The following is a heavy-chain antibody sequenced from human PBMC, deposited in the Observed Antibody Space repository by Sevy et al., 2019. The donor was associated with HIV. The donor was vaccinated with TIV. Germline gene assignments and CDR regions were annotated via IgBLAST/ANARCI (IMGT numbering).Heavy chain of an antibody. CDR2: ISFDGSDK. D-gene: IGHD6-19*01. J-gene: IGHJ4*02. V-gene: IGHV3-30*03. Sequence: GESLKISCAASGFSFSTHAMHWVRQAPGKGLEWVAVISFDGSDKYYTDSVKGRFTISRDDSKNTLLLQVSSLRAEETAVYYCARDAGYSTVWYPGYWGQGTLVTVSS. CDR1: GFSFSTHA. CDR3: ARDAGYSTVWYPGY.